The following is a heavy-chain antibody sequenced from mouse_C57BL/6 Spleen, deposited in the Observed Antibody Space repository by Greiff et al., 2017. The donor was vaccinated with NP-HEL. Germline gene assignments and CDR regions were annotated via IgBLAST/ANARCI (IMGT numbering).Heavy chain of an antibody. Sequence: DVKLVESGGGLVKPGGSLKLSCAASGFTFSDYGMHWVRQAPEKGLEWVAYISSGSSTIYYADTVKGRFTISRDNAKNTLFLQMTSLRSEDTAMYYCARPTAGAMDYWGQGTSVTVSS. CDR2: ISSGSSTI. V-gene: IGHV5-17*01. D-gene: IGHD3-1*01. CDR3: ARPTAGAMDY. J-gene: IGHJ4*01. CDR1: GFTFSDYG.